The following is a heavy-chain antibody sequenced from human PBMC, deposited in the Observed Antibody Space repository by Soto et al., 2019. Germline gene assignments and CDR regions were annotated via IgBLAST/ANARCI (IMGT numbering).Heavy chain of an antibody. J-gene: IGHJ4*02. CDR3: ARESRTWVDGVIGPGDY. D-gene: IGHD3-10*01. V-gene: IGHV1-18*01. CDR2: IRVRNGDT. CDR1: GYIFTSND. Sequence: QVQFVQSGDEVKEPGDSVKVSCRASGYIFTSNDITWVRQAPGQGLEWMGWIRVRNGDTHYAPKFRGRVTVTRDTSTSTAYMELRSLRSDDTAVYYCARESRTWVDGVIGPGDYWGQGTLVTVSS.